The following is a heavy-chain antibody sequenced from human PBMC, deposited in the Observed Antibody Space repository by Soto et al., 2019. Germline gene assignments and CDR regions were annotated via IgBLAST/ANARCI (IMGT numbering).Heavy chain of an antibody. Sequence: GGSLRLSCVVSGFAFSDYRMIWVRQAPGKGLEWVSVIDGSDDNIHYADSVKGRFTISRDNSKNTLYLQMNSLRVEDTALYYCATYQQQPFHDYWGQGTLVTVSS. CDR3: ATYQQQPFHDY. J-gene: IGHJ4*02. D-gene: IGHD6-13*01. V-gene: IGHV3-23*01. CDR1: GFAFSDYR. CDR2: IDGSDDNI.